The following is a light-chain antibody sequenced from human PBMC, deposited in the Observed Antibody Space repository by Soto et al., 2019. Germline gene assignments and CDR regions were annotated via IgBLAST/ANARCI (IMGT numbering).Light chain of an antibody. J-gene: IGKJ5*01. V-gene: IGKV1-33*01. CDR2: DAS. Sequence: QITQSPSSRARSAGDSGTSTCHASQYISHYLNWYQQKPGKALKLLIYDASNLHPGVPSRFRGSGSGTEFSFNITSLPPEDVATYYCQKYDDLPITFGQGTRLEIK. CDR3: QKYDDLPIT. CDR1: QYISHY.